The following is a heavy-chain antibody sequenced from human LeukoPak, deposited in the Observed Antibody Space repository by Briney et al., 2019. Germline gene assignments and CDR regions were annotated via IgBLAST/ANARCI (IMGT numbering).Heavy chain of an antibody. J-gene: IGHJ4*02. Sequence: GGSLRLSCAASGSTFSSYWMSWVRQAPGKGLEWVANIKQDGSEKYYVDSVKGRFTISRDNAKNSLYLQMNSLRAEDTAVYYCARDRLDSSSWYPNFDYWGQGTLVTVSS. CDR2: IKQDGSEK. CDR1: GSTFSSYW. CDR3: ARDRLDSSSWYPNFDY. V-gene: IGHV3-7*03. D-gene: IGHD6-13*01.